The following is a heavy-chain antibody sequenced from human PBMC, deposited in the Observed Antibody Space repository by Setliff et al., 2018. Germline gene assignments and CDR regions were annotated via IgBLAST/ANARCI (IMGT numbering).Heavy chain of an antibody. CDR2: ISCYDGNT. CDR3: ARGPGPNVVVAMPFDR. Sequence: ASVKVSCKASGYTFNSYGITWVRQAPGQGLEWMGWISCYDGNTRYARKIQGRATMTTDTSTTTDYMELRSLTSDDTAVYYCARGPGPNVVVAMPFDRWGQGTLVTVSS. V-gene: IGHV1-18*01. CDR1: GYTFNSYG. J-gene: IGHJ4*02. D-gene: IGHD5-12*01.